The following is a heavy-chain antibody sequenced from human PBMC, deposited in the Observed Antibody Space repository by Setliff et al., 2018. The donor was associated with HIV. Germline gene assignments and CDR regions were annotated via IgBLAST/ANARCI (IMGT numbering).Heavy chain of an antibody. J-gene: IGHJ5*02. D-gene: IGHD3-16*01. V-gene: IGHV1-69*05. CDR3: ARDLDEAVKDADNYVPLDL. Sequence: SVKVSCKASGGTVSSYAINWVRQAPGQGLEWMGGIIPIFGPANYAQKFQDRVTITTDESTSTAYMELRSLTSEDTAVYYCARDLDEAVKDADNYVPLDLWGQGTLVTVSS. CDR1: GGTVSSYA. CDR2: IIPIFGPA.